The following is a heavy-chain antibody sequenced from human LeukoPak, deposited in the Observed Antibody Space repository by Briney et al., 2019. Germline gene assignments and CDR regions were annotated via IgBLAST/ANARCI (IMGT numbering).Heavy chain of an antibody. CDR2: INPNSGGT. V-gene: IGHV1-2*02. D-gene: IGHD2-2*01. CDR1: GYTFTGYY. Sequence: ASVKVSCKASGYTFTGYYMHWVRQAPGQGLEWMGWINPNSGGTNYAQKFQGRVTMTRDTSISTAYMELSRLRSDDTAVYYCARDLGCSSTSCYQTGNWFDPWSQGTLVTVSS. J-gene: IGHJ5*02. CDR3: ARDLGCSSTSCYQTGNWFDP.